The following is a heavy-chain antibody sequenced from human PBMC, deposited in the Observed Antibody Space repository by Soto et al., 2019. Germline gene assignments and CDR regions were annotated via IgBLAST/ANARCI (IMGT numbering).Heavy chain of an antibody. V-gene: IGHV1-69*01. CDR3: ARGWDHYDSSGLLTWFDP. CDR1: GGTFTDLG. J-gene: IGHJ5*02. Sequence: QVQLVQSGAEVKKPGSSVKVSCKASGGTFTDLGLHWVRQAPGQGLEWMGGIIPIFGTPNYAQKFQGRVIITADEFTGTAHMELSSLRSEDTAVYYCARGWDHYDSSGLLTWFDPWGQGTLVTVSS. CDR2: IIPIFGTP. D-gene: IGHD3-22*01.